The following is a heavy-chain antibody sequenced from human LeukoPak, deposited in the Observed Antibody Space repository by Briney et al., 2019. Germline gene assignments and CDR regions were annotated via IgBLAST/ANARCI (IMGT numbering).Heavy chain of an antibody. Sequence: GGSLRLSCAASGFNLRSYEMNWVRQAPGKGLEWVSFISSSGTTPYYADSVKGRFTISRDNSKNTLYLQMDTLRGEDTAIYYCAKDGALYPFFFDSWGQGTLVTVSS. V-gene: IGHV3-48*03. D-gene: IGHD3-16*01. CDR1: GFNLRSYE. CDR3: AKDGALYPFFFDS. J-gene: IGHJ4*02. CDR2: ISSSGTTP.